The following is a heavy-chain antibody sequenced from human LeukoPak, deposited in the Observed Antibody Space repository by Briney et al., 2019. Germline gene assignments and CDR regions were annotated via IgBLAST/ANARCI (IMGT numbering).Heavy chain of an antibody. D-gene: IGHD3-22*01. CDR2: IFGSGGSA. V-gene: IGHV3-23*01. CDR3: TKTTTGYSSGQYPGWPADH. CDR1: GFTFNNYA. Sequence: PGGSLRLSCTASGFTFNNYAMYWVRQAPRKGLEWVAGIFGSGGSAHYADSVKGGFTISRDNSKNTVYLQMDSLRGEDTALYYCTKTTTGYSSGQYPGWPADHWGQGALVTVSS. J-gene: IGHJ5*02.